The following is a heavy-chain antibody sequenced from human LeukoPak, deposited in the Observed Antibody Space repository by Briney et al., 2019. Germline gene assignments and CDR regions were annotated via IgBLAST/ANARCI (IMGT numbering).Heavy chain of an antibody. CDR3: ARAGYYRFDY. J-gene: IGHJ4*02. V-gene: IGHV3-30-3*01. CDR1: GFTFSSYA. Sequence: GGSLRLSCAASGFTFSSYAMHWVRQAPGKGLEWVAVMSNDGNDEYYADSVKGRFTISRDNAQNTLYLQMDSLRAEDTAIYFCARAGYYRFDYWGQGTLVTVSS. D-gene: IGHD2-15*01. CDR2: MSNDGNDE.